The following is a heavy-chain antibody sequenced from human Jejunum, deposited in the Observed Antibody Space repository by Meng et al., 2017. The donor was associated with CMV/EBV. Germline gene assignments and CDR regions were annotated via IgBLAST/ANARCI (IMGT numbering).Heavy chain of an antibody. CDR3: AYRRAAYSMALFDP. CDR1: GFSLNTYGVG. J-gene: IGHJ5*02. D-gene: IGHD4-11*01. Sequence: QITLKESGPTLVKPTQTLTLTCSFSGFSLNTYGVGVAWIRQPPGKAPEWLALIYWNDLKYSSPSLKTRLTITKDTSNNQVVLTMTNVDPGDTGTYYCAYRRAAYSMALFDPWDQGTLVTVAS. V-gene: IGHV2-5*01. CDR2: IYWNDLK.